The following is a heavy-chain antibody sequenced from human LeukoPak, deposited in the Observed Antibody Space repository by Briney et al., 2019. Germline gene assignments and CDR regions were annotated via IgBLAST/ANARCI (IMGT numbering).Heavy chain of an antibody. CDR1: GGSISSSNW. Sequence: SETLSLTCAVPGGSISSSNWWSWVRQPPGKGLEWIGEIYHSGSTNYNPSLKSRVTISVDKSKNQFSLKLSSVTAADTAVYYCAKIMGRGYCTSTSCRGDWFDPWGQGTLVTVSS. V-gene: IGHV4-4*02. J-gene: IGHJ5*02. CDR3: AKIMGRGYCTSTSCRGDWFDP. D-gene: IGHD2-2*01. CDR2: IYHSGST.